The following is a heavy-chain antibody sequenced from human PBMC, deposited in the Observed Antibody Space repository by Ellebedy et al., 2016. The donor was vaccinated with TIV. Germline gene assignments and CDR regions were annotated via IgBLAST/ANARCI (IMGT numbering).Heavy chain of an antibody. CDR3: ARVMSGGSYYGG. J-gene: IGHJ4*02. Sequence: AASVKVSCKASGGTFSSYAISWVRQAPGQGLEWMGGIIPIFGTANYAQKFQGRVTITADESTSTAYMELSSLRSEDTAVYYCARVMSGGSYYGGWGQGTLVTVSS. V-gene: IGHV1-69*13. CDR2: IIPIFGTA. CDR1: GGTFSSYA. D-gene: IGHD1-26*01.